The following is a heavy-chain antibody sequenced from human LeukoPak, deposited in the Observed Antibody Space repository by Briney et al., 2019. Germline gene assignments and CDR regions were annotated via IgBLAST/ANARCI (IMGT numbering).Heavy chain of an antibody. CDR2: MNPNSGNT. V-gene: IGHV1-8*01. Sequence: ASVKVSCKASGYTFTSYDINWVRQATGQGLEWMGWMNPNSGNTGYAQKFQGRVTMTRNTSISTAYMELSSLRSEDTAVYYCARDLTIFGVVILDNWFDPWGQGTLVTVSS. D-gene: IGHD3-3*01. CDR3: ARDLTIFGVVILDNWFDP. J-gene: IGHJ5*02. CDR1: GYTFTSYD.